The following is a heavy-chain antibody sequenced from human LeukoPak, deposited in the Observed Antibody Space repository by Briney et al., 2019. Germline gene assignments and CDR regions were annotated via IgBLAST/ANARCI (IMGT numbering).Heavy chain of an antibody. D-gene: IGHD3-9*01. CDR3: ARVNILTGYYTFDY. V-gene: IGHV3-66*01. CDR1: GFTFSSYG. Sequence: PGGTLRLSCAASGFTFSSYGMSWVRQAPGKGLEWVSVIHSGGSTYYADSVKGRFTISRDNSKNTLYLQMNSLRAEDTAVYYCARVNILTGYYTFDYWGQGTLVTVSS. J-gene: IGHJ4*02. CDR2: IHSGGST.